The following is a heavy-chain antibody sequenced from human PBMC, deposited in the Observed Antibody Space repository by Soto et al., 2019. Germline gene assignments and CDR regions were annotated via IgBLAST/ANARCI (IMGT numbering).Heavy chain of an antibody. V-gene: IGHV3-72*01. D-gene: IGHD6-13*01. CDR2: TRNKANSYTT. CDR3: AGSSWYQGYYYGMDV. J-gene: IGHJ6*02. Sequence: GWSLRLSCAASGFTFSDHYMDWVRQAPGKGLEWVGRTRNKANSYTTEYAASVKGRFTISRDDSKNSLYLQMNSLKTEDTAVYYCAGSSWYQGYYYGMDVWGQGTTVTVSS. CDR1: GFTFSDHY.